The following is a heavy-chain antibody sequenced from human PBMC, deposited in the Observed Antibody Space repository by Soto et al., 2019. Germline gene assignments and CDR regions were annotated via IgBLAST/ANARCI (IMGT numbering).Heavy chain of an antibody. D-gene: IGHD3-22*01. CDR3: ARDSAQDSSGYYPYYYYGMDV. J-gene: IGHJ6*02. Sequence: GGSLRLSCAASGFTFSSYSMNWVRQAPGKGLEWVSYISSSSSTIYYADSVKGRFNISRDNAKNSLYLQMNSLRDEDTAVYYCARDSAQDSSGYYPYYYYGMDVWGQGTTVTVSS. CDR2: ISSSSSTI. V-gene: IGHV3-48*02. CDR1: GFTFSSYS.